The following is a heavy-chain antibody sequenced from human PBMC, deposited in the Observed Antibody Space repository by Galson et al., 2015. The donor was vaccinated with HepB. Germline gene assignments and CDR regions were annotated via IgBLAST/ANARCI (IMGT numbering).Heavy chain of an antibody. V-gene: IGHV6-1*01. D-gene: IGHD4-23*01. J-gene: IGHJ4*02. CDR2: TYYRSKWYN. Sequence: CAISGDSVSSNSAAWNWIRQSPSRGLEWLGRTYYRSKWYNDYAVSVKSRITINPDTSKNQFSLQLNSVTPEDTAVYYCAREDVTSGYGGNPGPTGGGNYYFDYWGQGTLVTVSS. CDR1: GDSVSSNSAA. CDR3: AREDVTSGYGGNPGPTGGGNYYFDY.